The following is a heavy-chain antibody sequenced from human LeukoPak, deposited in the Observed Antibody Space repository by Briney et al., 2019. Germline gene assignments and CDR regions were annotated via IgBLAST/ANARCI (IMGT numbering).Heavy chain of an antibody. J-gene: IGHJ4*02. CDR1: GFTFSSYS. Sequence: GSLRLSCAASGFTFSSYSMNWVRQAPGKGLEWVSSISSSSSYIYYADSVKGRFTISRDNAKNSLYLQMNSLRAEDTAVYYCARDPDYDYYFDYWGQGTLVTVSS. CDR2: ISSSSSYI. V-gene: IGHV3-21*01. D-gene: IGHD3-22*01. CDR3: ARDPDYDYYFDY.